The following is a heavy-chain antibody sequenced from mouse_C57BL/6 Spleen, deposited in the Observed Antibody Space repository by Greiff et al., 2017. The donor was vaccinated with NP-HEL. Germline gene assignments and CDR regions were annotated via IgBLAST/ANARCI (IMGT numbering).Heavy chain of an antibody. V-gene: IGHV1-81*01. Sequence: VKLVESGAELARPGASVKLSCKASGYTFTSYGISWVKQRTGQGLEWIGEIYPRSDNTYYNEKFKGKATLTADKSSSTAYMELRSLTSEDSAVYFCARGDYGYDVFAYWGQGTLVTVSA. D-gene: IGHD2-2*01. CDR2: IYPRSDNT. J-gene: IGHJ3*01. CDR3: ARGDYGYDVFAY. CDR1: GYTFTSYG.